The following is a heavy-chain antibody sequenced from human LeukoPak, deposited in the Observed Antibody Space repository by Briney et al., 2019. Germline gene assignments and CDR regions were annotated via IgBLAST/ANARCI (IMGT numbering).Heavy chain of an antibody. J-gene: IGHJ2*01. D-gene: IGHD1-14*01. CDR1: GFTFSSYS. CDR3: ARGLVCWYFDL. CDR2: ISSSSSTI. Sequence: GGSLRLSCAASGFTFSSYSMNWVRQAPGKGLEWVSYISSSSSTIYYADSVKGRFTISRDNAKNSLYLQMNSLRAEDTAVYYCARGLVCWYFDLWGRGTLVTVSS. V-gene: IGHV3-48*01.